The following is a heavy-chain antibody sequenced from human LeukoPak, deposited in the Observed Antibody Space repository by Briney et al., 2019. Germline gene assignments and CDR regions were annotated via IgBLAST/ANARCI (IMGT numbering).Heavy chain of an antibody. V-gene: IGHV3-7*03. Sequence: GGSLRLSCVASGFPFSSYWMTWVRQAPGKGLEWVANIKQDGSKKSYVDSVKGRFTISRDNAKNSLYLQMNSLKPEDTAVYYCVRNHRHWFDPWGQGTLVTVSS. CDR1: GFPFSSYW. J-gene: IGHJ5*02. CDR3: VRNHRHWFDP. CDR2: IKQDGSKK.